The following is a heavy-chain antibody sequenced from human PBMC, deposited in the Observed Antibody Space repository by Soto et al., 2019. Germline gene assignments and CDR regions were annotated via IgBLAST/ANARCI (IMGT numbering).Heavy chain of an antibody. CDR3: IPSPHPVCFDY. CDR2: ISGSGGST. Sequence: PGGSLRLSCAASGFTFSSYAMSWVRQAPGKGLEWVSAISGSGGSTYYADSVKGRFTISRDNSKNTANLQMSSLKTEDTAVYYCIPSPHPVCFDYWGQGTLVTVS. CDR1: GFTFSSYA. J-gene: IGHJ4*02. D-gene: IGHD3-16*01. V-gene: IGHV3-23*01.